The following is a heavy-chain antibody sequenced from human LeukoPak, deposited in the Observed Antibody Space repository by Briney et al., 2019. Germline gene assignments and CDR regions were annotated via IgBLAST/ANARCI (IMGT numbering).Heavy chain of an antibody. V-gene: IGHV3-23*01. J-gene: IGHJ4*02. Sequence: GGSLRLSCAASGFTFSSYRMNWVRQAPGKGLEWVSAISGDGGTISYAASVRGRFTISRDNAKNTLFLQISSLRAGDTALYYCAKELYGNPSGYWGQGTRVTVSS. CDR3: AKELYGNPSGY. D-gene: IGHD2-8*01. CDR1: GFTFSSYR. CDR2: ISGDGGTI.